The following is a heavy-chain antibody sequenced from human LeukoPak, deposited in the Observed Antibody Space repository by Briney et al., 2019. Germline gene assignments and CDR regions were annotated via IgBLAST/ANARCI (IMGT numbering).Heavy chain of an antibody. J-gene: IGHJ3*02. CDR1: GGTFSSYA. CDR3: ARDGPRVEMATFDAFDI. CDR2: IIPILGIA. V-gene: IGHV1-69*04. D-gene: IGHD5-24*01. Sequence: ATVKVSCKTSGGTFSSYAISWVRQAPGQGLEWMGRIIPILGIANYAQKFQGRVTITADKSTSTAYMELSSLRSEDTAVYYCARDGPRVEMATFDAFDIWGQGTMVTVSS.